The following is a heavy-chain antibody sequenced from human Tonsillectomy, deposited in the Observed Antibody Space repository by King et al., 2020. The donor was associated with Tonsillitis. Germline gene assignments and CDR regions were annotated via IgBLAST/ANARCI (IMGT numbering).Heavy chain of an antibody. CDR2: LNPSSGGR. CDR1: GYTFTDYY. Sequence: VQLVESGAEVKKPGASVKVSCKASGYTFTDYYIHWVRQAPGQGFECMGWLNPSSGGRNYAQKFQDRVTMTRDTSITTAYMELRSLRSDDTAVYYCTRQRPPLRKGIFSDYWGQGILVTVSA. J-gene: IGHJ4*02. CDR3: TRQRPPLRKGIFSDY. V-gene: IGHV1-2*02. D-gene: IGHD3-3*02.